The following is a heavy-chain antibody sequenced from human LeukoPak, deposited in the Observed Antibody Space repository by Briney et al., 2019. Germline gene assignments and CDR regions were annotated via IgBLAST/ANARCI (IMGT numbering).Heavy chain of an antibody. V-gene: IGHV3-21*01. J-gene: IGHJ6*03. CDR3: ARVSQGYSSSSLRYYYYYMDV. D-gene: IGHD6-6*01. Sequence: GGSLRLSCAASGFTFSSYSMNWVRQAPGKGLEWVSSISGGSTYIYYADSVKGRFTISRDNAKNSLYLQMNSLRAEDTAVYYCARVSQGYSSSSLRYYYYYMDVWGKGTTVTVSS. CDR2: ISGGSTYI. CDR1: GFTFSSYS.